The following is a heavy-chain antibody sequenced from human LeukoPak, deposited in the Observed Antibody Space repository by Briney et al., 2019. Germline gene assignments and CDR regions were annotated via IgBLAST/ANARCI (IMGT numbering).Heavy chain of an antibody. CDR1: GGSLSGYY. CDR3: ATLGEYYDSSGYYYN. V-gene: IGHV4-34*01. D-gene: IGHD3-22*01. CDR2: INHSGST. Sequence: SETLSLTCAVYGGSLSGYYWSWIRQPPGKGLEWIGEINHSGSTYYNPSLKGRVTISVDSSKNQFSLKLTSVTAADTAVYYCATLGEYYDSSGYYYNWGQGTLVTVSS. J-gene: IGHJ4*02.